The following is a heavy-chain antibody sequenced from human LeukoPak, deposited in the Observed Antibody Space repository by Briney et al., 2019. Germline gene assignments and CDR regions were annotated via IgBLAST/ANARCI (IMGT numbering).Heavy chain of an antibody. CDR1: GVSISSSSYY. CDR2: IYYSGST. V-gene: IGHV4-39*01. Sequence: MASETLSLTCTVSGVSISSSSYYWGWIRQPPGKGLEWIGSIYYSGSTYYNPSLKSRVTISVDTSKNQFSLKLSSVTAADTAVYYCARRPVPDTAMVGGPIAAAVDYGMDVWGQGTTVTVSS. D-gene: IGHD5-18*01. CDR3: ARRPVPDTAMVGGPIAAAVDYGMDV. J-gene: IGHJ6*02.